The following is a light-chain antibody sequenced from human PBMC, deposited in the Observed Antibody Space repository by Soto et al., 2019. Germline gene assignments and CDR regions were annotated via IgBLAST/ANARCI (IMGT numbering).Light chain of an antibody. V-gene: IGKV3-15*01. Sequence: EIVMTQSPATLSVSPGDSATLSCRASQSVSSNLVWYQQKPGQPPRLIIYGASTRATGIPARFTGSGSGTEFTLTINSLQSEDFAVYYCQQYNNWVTFGGGTKVDIK. CDR3: QQYNNWVT. CDR2: GAS. CDR1: QSVSSN. J-gene: IGKJ4*01.